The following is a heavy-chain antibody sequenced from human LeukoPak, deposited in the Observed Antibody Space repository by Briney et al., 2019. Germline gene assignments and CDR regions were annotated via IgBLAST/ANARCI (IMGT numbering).Heavy chain of an antibody. Sequence: PGGSLRLSCTASAFTFSSYWMHWVRQTPGKGLVWVSRINSDGSTTGYADSVKGRLTISRDNAKNTLYLQMSSLRAEDTAVYYCTRDFWTDYWGQGTLVTVSS. V-gene: IGHV3-74*01. D-gene: IGHD3/OR15-3a*01. J-gene: IGHJ4*02. CDR1: AFTFSSYW. CDR3: TRDFWTDY. CDR2: INSDGSTT.